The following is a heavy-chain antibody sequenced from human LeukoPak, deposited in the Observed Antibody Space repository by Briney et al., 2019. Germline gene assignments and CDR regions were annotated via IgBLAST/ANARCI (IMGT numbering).Heavy chain of an antibody. CDR2: IYHSGST. CDR3: AKPRARDCSDGGCSHDAFDI. CDR1: GYSISSGYY. J-gene: IGHJ3*02. D-gene: IGHD2-15*01. V-gene: IGHV4-38-2*02. Sequence: SETLSLTCTVSGYSISSGYYWGWIRQPPGKGLEWIGSIYHSGSTYYNPSLKSRVTISVDTSKNQFSLKLSSVTAADTAVYYCAKPRARDCSDGGCSHDAFDIWGQGTMVTVSS.